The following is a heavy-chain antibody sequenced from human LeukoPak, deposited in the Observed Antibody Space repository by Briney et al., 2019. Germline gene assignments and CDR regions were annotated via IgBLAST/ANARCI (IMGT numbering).Heavy chain of an antibody. CDR3: ARRKSSSWYGVFDY. CDR2: IYYSGST. V-gene: IGHV4-59*01. D-gene: IGHD6-13*01. J-gene: IGHJ4*02. CDR1: GGSISSYY. Sequence: PSETLSLTCTVSGGSISSYYWSWIRQPPGKGLEWIGYIYYSGSTNYNPSLKSRVTISVDTSKNQFSLKLSSVTAADTAVYYCARRKSSSWYGVFDYWGQGTLVTVSS.